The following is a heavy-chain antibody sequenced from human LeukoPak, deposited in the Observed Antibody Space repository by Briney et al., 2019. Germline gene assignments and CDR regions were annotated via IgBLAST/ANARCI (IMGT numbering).Heavy chain of an antibody. CDR3: ARDGNMTKVTTGIRYYMDV. D-gene: IGHD4-17*01. Sequence: EASVKVSCKSSGYTFSSYVRSWVRQAPGQGREWMGWISAYNGHTNYAQNLQGRVTMTTDTSTSTAYMELRSLRSDDTAVYYCARDGNMTKVTTGIRYYMDVWGKGTTVTVSS. V-gene: IGHV1-18*01. J-gene: IGHJ6*03. CDR2: ISAYNGHT. CDR1: GYTFSSYV.